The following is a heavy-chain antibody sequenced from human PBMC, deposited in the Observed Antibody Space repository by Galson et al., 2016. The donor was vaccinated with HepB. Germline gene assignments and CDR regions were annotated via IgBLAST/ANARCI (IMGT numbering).Heavy chain of an antibody. J-gene: IGHJ4*02. CDR2: ISASGGSK. CDR1: GFTFSSYA. V-gene: IGHV3-23*01. CDR3: TKRCMTNTCHNADDF. Sequence: SLRLSCAASGFTFSSYAMSWGRQAPGKGLEWVSGISASGGSKTYADSVKGRFTISRDDSKCTLYLRMDSLRVEDTATYHCTKRCMTNTCHNADDFWGQGTLVTVSS. D-gene: IGHD2-8*01.